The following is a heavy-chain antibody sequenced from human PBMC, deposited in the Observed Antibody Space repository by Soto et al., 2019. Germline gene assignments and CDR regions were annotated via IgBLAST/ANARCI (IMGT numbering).Heavy chain of an antibody. V-gene: IGHV3-30*04. J-gene: IGHJ4*02. D-gene: IGHD3-9*01. CDR1: GFTFSNFA. Sequence: VGSLRLSCAASGFTFSNFAMHWVRQAPGKGLEWVAFLSYDGRNKDYADSVKGRFTISRDNSKNTLYLQMNSLTAEDTAVYYCARYRLSGAERYFDYWGQGTLVTVSS. CDR3: ARYRLSGAERYFDY. CDR2: LSYDGRNK.